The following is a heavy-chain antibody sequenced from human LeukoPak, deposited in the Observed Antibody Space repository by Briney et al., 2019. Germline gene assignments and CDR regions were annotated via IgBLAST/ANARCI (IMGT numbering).Heavy chain of an antibody. CDR1: GFTFSDYY. D-gene: IGHD6-19*01. V-gene: IGHV3-11*06. CDR2: ISSSSSYT. Sequence: SGGSLRLSCAASGFTFSDYYMSWIRQAPGKGLEWVSYISSSSSYTNYADSVKGRFTISRDNAKNSLYLQMNSLRAEDTAVYYCARSGYSSGWDQFYYYGMDVWGQGTTATVSS. J-gene: IGHJ6*02. CDR3: ARSGYSSGWDQFYYYGMDV.